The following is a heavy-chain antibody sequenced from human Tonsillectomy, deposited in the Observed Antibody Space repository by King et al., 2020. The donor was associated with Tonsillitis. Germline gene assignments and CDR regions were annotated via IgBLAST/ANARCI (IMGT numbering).Heavy chain of an antibody. CDR2: VYYSGII. V-gene: IGHV4-39*01. CDR1: GGSISSSSYY. J-gene: IGHJ4*02. CDR3: ARGLVETGTAAFDS. Sequence: QMQESGPGLVKPSETLSLTCTVSGGSISSSSYYWGWIRQPPGKGLEWIGSVYYSGIIFYNPSLKSRVTISEDTSKNQFFLKLSSLTAADTSMYYCARGLVETGTAAFDSWGLGTLVTVSS. D-gene: IGHD5-24*01.